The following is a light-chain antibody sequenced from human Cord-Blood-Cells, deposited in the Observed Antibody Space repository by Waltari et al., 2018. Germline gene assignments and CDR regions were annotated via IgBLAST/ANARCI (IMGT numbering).Light chain of an antibody. Sequence: QSAMTQPASVSGSPGQSIPISCTGTSSAVGGYNLVSWYQQHPGKAPKLMIYEGSKRPSGVSNRFSRSKSGNTASLTISGLQAEDEADYYCCSYAGSSTWVFGGGTKLTVL. CDR2: EGS. V-gene: IGLV2-23*01. CDR3: CSYAGSSTWV. CDR1: SSAVGGYNL. J-gene: IGLJ3*02.